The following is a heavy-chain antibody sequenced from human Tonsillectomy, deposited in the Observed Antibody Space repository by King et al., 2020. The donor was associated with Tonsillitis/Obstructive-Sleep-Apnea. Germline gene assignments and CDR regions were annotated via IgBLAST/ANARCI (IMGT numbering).Heavy chain of an antibody. CDR2: ISGSGGST. Sequence: VQLVESGGGLVQPGGSLRLSCAASGFTFSSYAMSWVRQAPGKGLEWVSAISGSGGSTYYADSVKGRFTISRDNSKNTLDLQMNSLRAEDTAVYYCAKDLLGVAYCGGDCYSTYDYWGQGTLVTVSS. J-gene: IGHJ4*02. CDR3: AKDLLGVAYCGGDCYSTYDY. CDR1: GFTFSSYA. D-gene: IGHD2-21*01. V-gene: IGHV3-23*04.